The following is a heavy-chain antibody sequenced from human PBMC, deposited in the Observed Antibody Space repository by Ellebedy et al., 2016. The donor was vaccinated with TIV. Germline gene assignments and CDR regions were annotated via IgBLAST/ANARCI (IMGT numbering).Heavy chain of an antibody. J-gene: IGHJ3*02. V-gene: IGHV4-30-2*01. Sequence: MPSETLSLTCAVSGGSISSGGYSWSWIRQPPGKGLEWIGYIYHSGSTYYNPSLKSRVTISVDRSKNQFSLKLSSVTAADTAVYYCARASDYGDYADAFDIWGQGTMVTVSS. CDR2: IYHSGST. CDR1: GGSISSGGYS. CDR3: ARASDYGDYADAFDI. D-gene: IGHD4-17*01.